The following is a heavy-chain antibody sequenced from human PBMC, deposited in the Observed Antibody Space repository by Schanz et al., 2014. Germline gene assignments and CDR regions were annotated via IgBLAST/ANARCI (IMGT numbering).Heavy chain of an antibody. CDR3: ARIGGSVFDY. J-gene: IGHJ4*02. CDR2: ISYGTSYI. V-gene: IGHV3-21*04. CDR1: GLIFSNYV. D-gene: IGHD3-10*01. Sequence: EVQLVESGGGLVQPGGSLRLSCTASGLIFSNYVMSWVRQAPGRGLEWVSSISYGTSYIYYAESVKGRFTISRDDAKKSMYLQMNNLRAEDTAVYYCARIGGSVFDYWAQGTLVTVSS.